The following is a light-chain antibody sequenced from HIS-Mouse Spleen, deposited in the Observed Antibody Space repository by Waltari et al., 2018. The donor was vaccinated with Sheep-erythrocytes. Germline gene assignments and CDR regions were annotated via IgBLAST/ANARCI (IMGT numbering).Light chain of an antibody. J-gene: IGLJ1*01. V-gene: IGLV2-14*01. CDR3: SSYTSSSTLAV. CDR2: EVS. Sequence: QSALTQPASVSGSPGQSITISCTGTSSDVGGYNYVSWYQQPPVKAPNPMIYEVSNRPAGGSNRFSGSKSGNTASLTISGLQAEDEADYYCSSYTSSSTLAVFGTGTKVTVL. CDR1: SSDVGGYNY.